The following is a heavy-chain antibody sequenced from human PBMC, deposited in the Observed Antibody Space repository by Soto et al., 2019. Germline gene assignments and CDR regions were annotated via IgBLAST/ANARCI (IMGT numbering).Heavy chain of an antibody. CDR1: GFTFSSYA. CDR2: ISYDGSNK. D-gene: IGHD6-13*01. CDR3: ARDVRLSPQLVRTSVTLKNYGMDV. V-gene: IGHV3-30-3*01. Sequence: GGSLRLSCAASGFTFSSYAMHWVRQAPGKGLEWVAVISYDGSNKYYADSVKGRFTISRDNSKNTLYLQMNSLRAEDTAVYYCARDVRLSPQLVRTSVTLKNYGMDVWGQGTTVTVSS. J-gene: IGHJ6*02.